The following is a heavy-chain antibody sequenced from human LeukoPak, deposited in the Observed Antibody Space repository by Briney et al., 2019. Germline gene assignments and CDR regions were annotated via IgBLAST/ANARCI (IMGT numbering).Heavy chain of an antibody. CDR3: AKPAVRFGELFPFDH. CDR2: IRYDGSNK. J-gene: IGHJ4*02. Sequence: PGGSLRLSCAASGFTFISYGMHWVRQAPGKGLEWVTFIRYDGSNKYYADSVKGRFTISRDNSKNTLYLQMNSLRPEDTAVYYCAKPAVRFGELFPFDHWGQGTLVTVSS. D-gene: IGHD3-10*01. V-gene: IGHV3-30*02. CDR1: GFTFISYG.